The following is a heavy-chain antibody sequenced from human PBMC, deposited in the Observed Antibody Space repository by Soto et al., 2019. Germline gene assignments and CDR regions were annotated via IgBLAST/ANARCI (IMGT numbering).Heavy chain of an antibody. CDR3: ARAPSHTHSSSSGRYYYYYYGMDV. CDR2: ISYDGSNK. J-gene: IGHJ6*02. D-gene: IGHD6-6*01. Sequence: GESLKISCAASGFTFSSYAMHWVRQAPGKGLEWVAVISYDGSNKYYADSVKGRFTISRDNSKNTLYLQMNSLRAEDTAVYYCARAPSHTHSSSSGRYYYYYYGMDVWGQGTTVTVSS. CDR1: GFTFSSYA. V-gene: IGHV3-30-3*01.